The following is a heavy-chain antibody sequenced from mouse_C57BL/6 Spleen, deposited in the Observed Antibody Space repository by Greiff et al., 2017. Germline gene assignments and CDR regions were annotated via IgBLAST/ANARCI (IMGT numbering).Heavy chain of an antibody. Sequence: EVQGVESGGGLVQPGGSLKLSCAASGFTFSDYGMAWVRQAPRKGPEWVAFISNLAYSIYDADTVPGRFTISRENAKNTLYLEMSSLRSEDTAMYYCARNDGYYAMDYWGQGTSVTVSS. CDR2: ISNLAYSI. CDR3: ARNDGYYAMDY. V-gene: IGHV5-15*01. D-gene: IGHD2-3*01. CDR1: GFTFSDYG. J-gene: IGHJ4*01.